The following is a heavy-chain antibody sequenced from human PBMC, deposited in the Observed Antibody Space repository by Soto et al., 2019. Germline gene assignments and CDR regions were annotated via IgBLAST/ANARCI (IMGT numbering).Heavy chain of an antibody. J-gene: IGHJ4*02. CDR3: ARNYGDYQDY. Sequence: ASVKVSCKASGYTFTIYDINWVRQATGQGLESMGWMNASNGNTKYSQKFQGRVTITRDTSASTAYMELSSLRSEDTAVYYCARNYGDYQDYWGQGTLVTVSS. V-gene: IGHV1-3*01. CDR1: GYTFTIYD. D-gene: IGHD4-17*01. CDR2: MNASNGNT.